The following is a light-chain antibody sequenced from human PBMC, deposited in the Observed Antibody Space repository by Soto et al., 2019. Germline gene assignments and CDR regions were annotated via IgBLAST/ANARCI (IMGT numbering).Light chain of an antibody. CDR2: RTF. CDR1: QSISSSY. Sequence: EIVLTQSPGTLSLSPGERATLSCRASQSISSSYLAWYQQKPGQPPRILLYRTFSRATGIPDRFSGSGSGTDFPLTISRLEPEDVAVYFCQQFSSSPLTFGGGTKVEI. J-gene: IGKJ4*01. V-gene: IGKV3-20*01. CDR3: QQFSSSPLT.